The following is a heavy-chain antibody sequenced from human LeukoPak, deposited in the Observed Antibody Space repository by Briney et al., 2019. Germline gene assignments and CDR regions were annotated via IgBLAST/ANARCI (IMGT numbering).Heavy chain of an antibody. J-gene: IGHJ3*02. CDR1: GFTFSSYA. CDR3: ARVYGDYSTGAFDI. D-gene: IGHD4-17*01. Sequence: GGSLRLSCAASGFTFSSYAMHWVRQAPGKGLEWVAVISYDGSNKYYADSVKGRFTISRDNSKNTLYLQMNSLRAEDTAVYYCARVYGDYSTGAFDIWGQGTMVTVSS. CDR2: ISYDGSNK. V-gene: IGHV3-30*04.